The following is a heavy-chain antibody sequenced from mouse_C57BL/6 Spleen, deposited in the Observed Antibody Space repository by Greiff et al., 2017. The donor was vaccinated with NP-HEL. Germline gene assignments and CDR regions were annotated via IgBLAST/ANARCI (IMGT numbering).Heavy chain of an antibody. V-gene: IGHV1-82*01. CDR2: IYPGDGDT. Sequence: VQLQQSGPELVKPGASVKISCKASGYAFSSSWMNWVKQRPGKGLEWIGRIYPGDGDTNYNEKFKSKATLTVDKSSSTAYMQLSSLTSEDSAVYYCARGDDYGRRGYAMDYWGQGTSVTVSS. CDR1: GYAFSSSW. CDR3: ARGDDYGRRGYAMDY. D-gene: IGHD2-4*01. J-gene: IGHJ4*01.